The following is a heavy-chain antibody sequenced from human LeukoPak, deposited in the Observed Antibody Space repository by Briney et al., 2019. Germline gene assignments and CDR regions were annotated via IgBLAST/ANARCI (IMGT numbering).Heavy chain of an antibody. CDR3: ASLVEMATIYGFDRFG. CDR1: GFTFSSYE. V-gene: IGHV3-48*03. J-gene: IGHJ4*02. CDR2: ISSSGSTI. D-gene: IGHD5-24*01. Sequence: GGSLRLSCAASGFTFSSYEMNWVRQAPGKGLEWVSYISSSGSTIYYADSVKGRFTISRDNSKNTLYLQMNSLRSEDTAVYYCASLVEMATIYGFDRFGWGQGTLVTVSS.